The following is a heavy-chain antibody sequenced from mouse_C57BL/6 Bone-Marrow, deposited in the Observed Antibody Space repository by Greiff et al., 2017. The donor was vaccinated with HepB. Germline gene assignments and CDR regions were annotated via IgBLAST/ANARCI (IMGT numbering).Heavy chain of an antibody. D-gene: IGHD2-4*01. CDR1: GFSLTSYA. V-gene: IGHV2-9-1*01. J-gene: IGHJ3*01. CDR2: IWTGGGT. CDR3: ARGNYDGAWFAY. Sequence: LVAPSQSLSITCTVSGFSLTSYAISWVRQPPGKGLEWLGVIWTGGGTNYNSDLKSRLSISKDNSKSQVFLKMNSLKTDDTARYYCARGNYDGAWFAYWGQGTRVTVSA.